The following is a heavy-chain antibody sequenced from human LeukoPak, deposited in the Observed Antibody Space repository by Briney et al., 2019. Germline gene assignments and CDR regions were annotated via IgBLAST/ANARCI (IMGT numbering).Heavy chain of an antibody. D-gene: IGHD2-2*01. V-gene: IGHV1-2*02. CDR1: GYTFTSYD. J-gene: IGHJ5*02. CDR3: ARGPTRYCSSTSCLLNWFDP. CDR2: INPNSGGT. Sequence: ASVKVSCKASGYTFTSYDINWVRQAPGQGLEWMGWINPNSGGTNYAQKFQGRVTMTRDTSISTAYMELSRLRSDDTAVYYCARGPTRYCSSTSCLLNWFDPWGQGTLVTVSS.